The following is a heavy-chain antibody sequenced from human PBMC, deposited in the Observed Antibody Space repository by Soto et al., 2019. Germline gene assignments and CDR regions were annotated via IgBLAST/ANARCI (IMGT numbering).Heavy chain of an antibody. D-gene: IGHD5-12*01. CDR3: VRNSPIGSTFSGNDAIDY. J-gene: IGHJ4*02. CDR2: IKGDGTMI. CDR1: GFTFSRYW. V-gene: IGHV3-74*01. Sequence: GALRRSWAGSGFTFSRYWMQWVHQNPGKGLVWVSRIKGDGTMIAYADSVRGRFTVSRDNAKNTLYLQINTLTVEDTAVYYCVRNSPIGSTFSGNDAIDYWGQGTLVTVSS.